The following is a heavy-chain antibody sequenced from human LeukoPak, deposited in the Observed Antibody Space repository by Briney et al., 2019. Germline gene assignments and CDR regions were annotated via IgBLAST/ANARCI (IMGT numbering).Heavy chain of an antibody. CDR2: INPSGGST. Sequence: ASVKLSCKASGYTFTNYYMHWVRHPPGQGLEWMGIINPSGGSTSSAQKFQGRVTMTRDTSTSTFYMELSSLRSEDTAVYYCARDHRDSSSSRGYYFDYWGQGTLVTVSS. D-gene: IGHD6-6*01. CDR1: GYTFTNYY. CDR3: ARDHRDSSSSRGYYFDY. J-gene: IGHJ4*02. V-gene: IGHV1-46*01.